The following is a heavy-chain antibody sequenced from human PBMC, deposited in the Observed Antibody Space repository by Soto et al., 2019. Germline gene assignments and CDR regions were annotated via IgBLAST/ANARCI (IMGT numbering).Heavy chain of an antibody. J-gene: IGHJ5*02. D-gene: IGHD3-3*01. CDR1: GGSISSYY. CDR3: ARNYDFCSGWFDP. CDR2: IYTSGST. Sequence: ETLSLTCTVSGGSISSYYWSWVRQAAGKGLEWIVRIYTSGSTNYNPSLKSRVTMSVYTSKNLFSLKLGSVTAADSAVYCCARNYDFCSGWFDPWGQGTLVTVSS. V-gene: IGHV4-4*07.